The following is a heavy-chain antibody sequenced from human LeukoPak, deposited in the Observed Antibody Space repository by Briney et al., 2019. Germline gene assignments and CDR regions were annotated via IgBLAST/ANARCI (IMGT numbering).Heavy chain of an antibody. CDR3: ARDIAVAGPFDY. V-gene: IGHV1-46*01. J-gene: IGHJ4*02. D-gene: IGHD6-19*01. CDR1: GYTFTSYY. CDR2: INPSGGST. Sequence: ASVKVSCKASGYTFTSYYMHGVRQAPGQGLEWMGIINPSGGSTSYAQKFQGRVTMTRDTSTSTVYMELSSLRSEDTAVYYCARDIAVAGPFDYWGQGTLVTVSS.